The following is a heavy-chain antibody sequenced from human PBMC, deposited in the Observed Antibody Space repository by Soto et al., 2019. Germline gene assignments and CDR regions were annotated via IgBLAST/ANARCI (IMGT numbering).Heavy chain of an antibody. CDR2: ISAYNGNT. Sequence: QVQLVQSGAEVKKPGASVKVSCKASGYTFTSYGISWVRQAPGQGLEWMGWISAYNGNTNYAQKLQGRVTMTTDPSTSTAYMELRSLRSDDTAVYYCARDRARGRRIAVADLDYWGQGTLVTVSS. CDR3: ARDRARGRRIAVADLDY. J-gene: IGHJ4*02. V-gene: IGHV1-18*01. D-gene: IGHD6-19*01. CDR1: GYTFTSYG.